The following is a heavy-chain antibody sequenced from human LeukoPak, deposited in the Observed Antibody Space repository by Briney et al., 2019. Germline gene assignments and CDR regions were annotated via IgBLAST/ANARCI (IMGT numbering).Heavy chain of an antibody. J-gene: IGHJ4*02. D-gene: IGHD5-18*01. Sequence: PSETLSLTCTVSGGSISSGGYYWSWIRQHPGKGLEWIGYIYYSGSTYYNPSLKSRVTISVDTSKNHFSLRLSSVTAADTAMYYCARAGGVDTAMDANFDYWGQGTLVTVSS. CDR3: ARAGGVDTAMDANFDY. V-gene: IGHV4-31*03. CDR2: IYYSGST. CDR1: GGSISSGGYY.